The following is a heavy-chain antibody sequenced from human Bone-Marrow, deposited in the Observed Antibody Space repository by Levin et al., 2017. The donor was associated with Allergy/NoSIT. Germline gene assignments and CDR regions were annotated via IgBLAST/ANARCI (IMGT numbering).Heavy chain of an antibody. CDR1: GYTFTSYA. D-gene: IGHD6-19*01. V-gene: IGHV1-3*01. CDR2: INAGNGNT. CDR3: ARWVGVAGLDAFDI. J-gene: IGHJ3*02. Sequence: GESLKISCKASGYTFTSYAMHWVRQAPGQRLEWMGWINAGNGNTKYSQKFQGRVTITRDTSASTAYMELGSLRSEDTAVYYCARWVGVAGLDAFDIWGQGTMVTVSS.